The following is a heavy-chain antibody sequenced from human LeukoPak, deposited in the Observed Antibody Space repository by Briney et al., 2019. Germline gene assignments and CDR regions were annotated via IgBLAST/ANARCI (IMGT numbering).Heavy chain of an antibody. Sequence: GASVKVSCKASGYTFTGYYMHWVRQAPGQGLEWMGWINPNSGDTNYAQKFQGRVTMTRDTSITTAYMELSRLRSDDTAMYYRARVLGSYLDWFDPWGQGTLVTVSS. CDR3: ARVLGSYLDWFDP. D-gene: IGHD1-26*01. CDR1: GYTFTGYY. CDR2: INPNSGDT. J-gene: IGHJ5*02. V-gene: IGHV1-2*02.